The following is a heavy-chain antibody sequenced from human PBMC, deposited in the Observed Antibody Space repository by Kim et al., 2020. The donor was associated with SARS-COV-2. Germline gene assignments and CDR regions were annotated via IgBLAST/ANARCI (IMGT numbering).Heavy chain of an antibody. J-gene: IGHJ1*01. CDR1: GGSFSGYY. CDR3: ASNKILRYFDWLFGYFQH. Sequence: SETLSLTCAVYGGSFSGYYWSWIRQPPGKGLEWIGEINHSGSTNYNPFLKSRVTISVDTSKNQFSLKLSSVTAADTAVYYCASNKILRYFDWLFGYFQH. D-gene: IGHD3-9*01. V-gene: IGHV4-34*01. CDR2: INHSGST.